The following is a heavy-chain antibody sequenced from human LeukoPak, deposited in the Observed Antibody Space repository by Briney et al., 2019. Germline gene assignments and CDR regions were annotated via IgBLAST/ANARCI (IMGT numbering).Heavy chain of an antibody. CDR2: ISYDGSNK. D-gene: IGHD7-27*01. V-gene: IGHV3-30-3*01. Sequence: GGSLRLSCAASGFTFSSYAMHWVRQAPGKGLEWVAVISYDGSNKYYADSVKGRFTVSRDNSKNTLYLQMNSLRAEDTAVYYCARDWGSEGTYYFDYWGQGTLVTVSS. CDR3: ARDWGSEGTYYFDY. CDR1: GFTFSSYA. J-gene: IGHJ4*02.